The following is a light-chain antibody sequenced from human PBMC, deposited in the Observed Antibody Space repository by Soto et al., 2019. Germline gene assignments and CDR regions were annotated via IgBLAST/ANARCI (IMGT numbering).Light chain of an antibody. Sequence: DIQMTQSPSSLSASVGDRVTITCRASQTINSYLNWYQQKPGKAPKLLMYGASSLQSGVPSRFSRAGSGTDFTLTISCLQPEDFATYYCQQSHSAPLTFGGGTKVEIK. CDR2: GAS. V-gene: IGKV1-39*01. CDR1: QTINSY. J-gene: IGKJ4*01. CDR3: QQSHSAPLT.